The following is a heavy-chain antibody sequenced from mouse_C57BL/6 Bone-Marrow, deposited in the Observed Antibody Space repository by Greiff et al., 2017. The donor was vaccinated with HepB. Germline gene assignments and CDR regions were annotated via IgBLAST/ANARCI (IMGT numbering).Heavy chain of an antibody. Sequence: VQLKESGPGLVKPSQSLSLTCSVTGYSITSGYYWNWIRQFPGNKLEWMGYISYDGSNNYNPSLKNRISITRDTSKNQFFLKLNSVTTEDTATYYCARGWLLDYWGQGTTLTVSS. D-gene: IGHD2-2*01. CDR3: ARGWLLDY. CDR2: ISYDGSN. J-gene: IGHJ2*01. CDR1: GYSITSGYY. V-gene: IGHV3-6*01.